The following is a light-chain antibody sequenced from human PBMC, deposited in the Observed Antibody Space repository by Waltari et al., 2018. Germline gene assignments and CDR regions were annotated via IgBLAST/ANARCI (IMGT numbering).Light chain of an antibody. CDR1: KLGDKN. CDR2: QDT. V-gene: IGLV3-1*01. CDR3: QTWDSSPVV. J-gene: IGLJ2*01. Sequence: QPPSVSVSPGQTASITCSGDKLGDKNICWYQQKSGQSPVLVIYQDTKRPSGIPERFSGSNSGNTATLTISGTQAMDEADYYCQTWDSSPVVFGGGTKLTVL.